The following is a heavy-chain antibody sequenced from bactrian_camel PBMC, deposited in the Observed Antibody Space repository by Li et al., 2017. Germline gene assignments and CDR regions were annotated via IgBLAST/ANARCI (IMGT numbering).Heavy chain of an antibody. V-gene: IGHV3S42*01. CDR2: IAYDGWVS. CDR3: QKIAVMGLGIGSRAL. J-gene: IGHJ4*01. Sequence: VQLVESGRGLVQPGGSLRLSCAVSGFTFSRYAMSWVRQAPGKGLEWVAQIAYDGWVSRYHDSAKGRLTISRDNAKNMLYLQMNSLNLRTRPCITVQKIAVMGLGIGSRALGARGPRSPSP. CDR1: GFTFSRYA. D-gene: IGHD3*01.